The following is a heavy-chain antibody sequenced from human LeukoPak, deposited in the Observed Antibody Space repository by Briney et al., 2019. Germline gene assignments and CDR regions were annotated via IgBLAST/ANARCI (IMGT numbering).Heavy chain of an antibody. CDR2: ISSSSIYI. Sequence: PGGSLRLSCAASGFTFSSYSMNWVRQAPGKGLEWVSSISSSSIYIYYADAVKGRSTISRDTAKNSLYLQMNSLRAEDKAVYYCAREGYDYVWGSYRYTYAFDIWGQGTMVTVSS. V-gene: IGHV3-21*01. D-gene: IGHD3-16*02. J-gene: IGHJ3*02. CDR1: GFTFSSYS. CDR3: AREGYDYVWGSYRYTYAFDI.